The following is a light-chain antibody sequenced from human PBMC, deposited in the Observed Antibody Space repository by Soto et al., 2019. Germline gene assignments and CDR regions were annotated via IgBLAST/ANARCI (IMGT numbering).Light chain of an antibody. CDR2: GAS. J-gene: IGKJ4*01. CDR3: QQYGSSPST. CDR1: QSISSSY. Sequence: EIVLTQCPDTLSVSPGESATLSCRAIQSISSSYLAWFQQKPGQSPRLLIYGASSRPTGIPDRFSGSGSGTDFTLAISRMEPEDFALYYCQQYGSSPSTFGGGTKVDIK. V-gene: IGKV3-20*01.